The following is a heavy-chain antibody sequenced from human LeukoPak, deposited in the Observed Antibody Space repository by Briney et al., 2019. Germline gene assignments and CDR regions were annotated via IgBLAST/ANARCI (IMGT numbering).Heavy chain of an antibody. D-gene: IGHD3-10*01. Sequence: GGSLRLSCAASGFTFSSYAMSGVRQAPGKGLEWVSTISGSGASTYYADSVKGRFTISRDNPKNTLYLQMNSLRAEDTAIYYCAKGTRGSGTSYNDDYWGQGTLVTVSS. CDR1: GFTFSSYA. V-gene: IGHV3-23*01. J-gene: IGHJ4*02. CDR2: ISGSGAST. CDR3: AKGTRGSGTSYNDDY.